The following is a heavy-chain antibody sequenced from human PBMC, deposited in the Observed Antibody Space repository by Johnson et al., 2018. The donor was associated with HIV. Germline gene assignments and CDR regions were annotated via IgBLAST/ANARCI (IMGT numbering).Heavy chain of an antibody. CDR3: ARDGVYSSPLDGFDI. Sequence: VQLVESGGGLVRRGGSLRLSCAASGFTFSNYWLSWVRQAPGKGLEWVANVNYDGSKENYADSVKGRFTISRDNAKNLLHLQMDSLRGEDTAVYYCARDGVYSSPLDGFDIWGQGTMVTVSS. J-gene: IGHJ3*02. V-gene: IGHV3-7*05. CDR1: GFTFSNYW. D-gene: IGHD6-13*01. CDR2: VNYDGSKE.